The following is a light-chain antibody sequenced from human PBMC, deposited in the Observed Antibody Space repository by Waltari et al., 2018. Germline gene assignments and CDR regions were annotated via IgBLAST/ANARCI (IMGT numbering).Light chain of an antibody. Sequence: DVQMTQSPSSLSASVGDRVTITCRASQSIANYLNGYQQKPGKVPKLLIYAASSLHSGVPSRFSGSGSGTEFTLTITNLQPEDFATYYCQQSYTTLTFGGGTKVE. CDR2: AAS. CDR3: QQSYTTLT. J-gene: IGKJ4*01. CDR1: QSIANY. V-gene: IGKV1-39*01.